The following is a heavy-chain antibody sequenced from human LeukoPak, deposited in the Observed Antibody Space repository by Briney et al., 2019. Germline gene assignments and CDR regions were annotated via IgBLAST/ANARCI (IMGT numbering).Heavy chain of an antibody. Sequence: SETLSLTCTVSGGSISSYYWSWIRQPPGKGLEWIGYIYYSGSTNYNPSLKSRVTISVDTSKNQFSLKLSSVTAADTAVYYCARGRHPLGYCSGGSCYAGWFDPWGQGTLVTVSS. V-gene: IGHV4-59*01. J-gene: IGHJ5*02. CDR3: ARGRHPLGYCSGGSCYAGWFDP. CDR1: GGSISSYY. D-gene: IGHD2-15*01. CDR2: IYYSGST.